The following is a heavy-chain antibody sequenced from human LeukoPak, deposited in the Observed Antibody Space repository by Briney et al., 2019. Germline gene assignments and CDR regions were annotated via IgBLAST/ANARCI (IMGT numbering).Heavy chain of an antibody. V-gene: IGHV1-18*01. D-gene: IGHD6-19*01. Sequence: ASVKVSCKTSGYTFTSYGISWVRQAPGHGLEWMGWISTYNGNTNYAQNLQGRIIMTTDTSRSTAYMELRSLRSDDTAVYYCARDTYNSGWCSDYWGQGTLVTVSS. CDR1: GYTFTSYG. CDR3: ARDTYNSGWCSDY. CDR2: ISTYNGNT. J-gene: IGHJ4*02.